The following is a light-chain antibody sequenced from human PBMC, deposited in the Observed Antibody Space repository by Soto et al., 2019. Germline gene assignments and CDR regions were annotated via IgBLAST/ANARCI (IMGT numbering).Light chain of an antibody. CDR1: QDISNY. J-gene: IGKJ4*01. Sequence: DIQMTQSPSSLSASVGDRVTITCQASQDISNYLNWYQQKPGKAPKLLIYDASNLETGVPSRFSGSGSGTDFTFTISSLQPEDIATYYCQQTDSYPSTFGGGTKVDIK. V-gene: IGKV1-33*01. CDR3: QQTDSYPST. CDR2: DAS.